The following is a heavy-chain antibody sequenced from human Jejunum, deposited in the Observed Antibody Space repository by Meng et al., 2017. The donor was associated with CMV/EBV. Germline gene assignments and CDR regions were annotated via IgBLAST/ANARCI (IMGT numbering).Heavy chain of an antibody. CDR1: GVSFSGSY. CDR2: ISHSGIT. Sequence: LSCVVHGVSFSGSYWSWIRQPPGKGLEWIGEISHSGITKYNPSLKSRVTISGDVSKNQFSLKLTSVTAADTAVYYCAKGGAYNRDYWGQGTLVTVSS. CDR3: AKGGAYNRDY. J-gene: IGHJ4*02. D-gene: IGHD3-10*01. V-gene: IGHV4-34*01.